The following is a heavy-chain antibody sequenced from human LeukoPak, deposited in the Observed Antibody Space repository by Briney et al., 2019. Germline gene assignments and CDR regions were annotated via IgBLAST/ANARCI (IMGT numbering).Heavy chain of an antibody. V-gene: IGHV4-31*03. D-gene: IGHD6-13*01. Sequence: SQTLSLTCTVSGGSISSGGYYWSWIRQHPGKGLEWIGYIYYSGSTYYNPSLKSRVTISVDTSKNQFSLKLSSVTAADTAVYYCAGDGSIAAAGVDYWGQGTLVTVSS. CDR1: GGSISSGGYY. CDR2: IYYSGST. CDR3: AGDGSIAAAGVDY. J-gene: IGHJ4*02.